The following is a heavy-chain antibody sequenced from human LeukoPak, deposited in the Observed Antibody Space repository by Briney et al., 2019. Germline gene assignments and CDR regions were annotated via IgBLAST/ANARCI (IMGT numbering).Heavy chain of an antibody. J-gene: IGHJ4*02. D-gene: IGHD5-18*01. CDR3: ARRYSYGPLNFDY. CDR2: INHSGST. CDR1: GGSFSGYY. V-gene: IGHV4-34*01. Sequence: SETLSLTCAVYGGSFSGYYWSWIRQPPGKGLEWIGEINHSGSTNYNPSLKSRVTISVDTSKNQFSLKPSTVTAANTAVYCCARRYSYGPLNFDYWGQGTLVTVSS.